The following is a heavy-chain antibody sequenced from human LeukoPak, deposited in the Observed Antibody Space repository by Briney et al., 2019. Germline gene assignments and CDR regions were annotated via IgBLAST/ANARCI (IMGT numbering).Heavy chain of an antibody. J-gene: IGHJ4*02. Sequence: ASVKVSCKVSGYTLTELSMHWVRQAPGKGLEWMGGFDPEDGETIYAQKFQGRVTMTEVTSTDTAYMELSSLRSEDTAVYYCATDLVSSGYGWGQGTLVTVSS. V-gene: IGHV1-24*01. CDR3: ATDLVSSGYG. CDR2: FDPEDGET. CDR1: GYTLTELS. D-gene: IGHD5-12*01.